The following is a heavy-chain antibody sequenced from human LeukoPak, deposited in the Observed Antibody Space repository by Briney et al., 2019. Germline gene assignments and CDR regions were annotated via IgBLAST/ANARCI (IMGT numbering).Heavy chain of an antibody. CDR1: GFTFSSYS. V-gene: IGHV3-48*04. CDR2: IDSNKIAI. CDR3: ARDQVVPGRYNWFDP. D-gene: IGHD2-2*01. Sequence: GGSLRLSCAASGFTFSSYSMNWVRQAPGKGLEWISYIDSNKIAIYYADSVKGRFTITRDNAKNSLYLQMNSLRAEDTAVYYCARDQVVPGRYNWFDPWGQGTLVTVSS. J-gene: IGHJ5*02.